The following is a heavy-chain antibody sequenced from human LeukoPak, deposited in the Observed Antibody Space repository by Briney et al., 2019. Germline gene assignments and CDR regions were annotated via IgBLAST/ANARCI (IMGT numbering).Heavy chain of an antibody. Sequence: ASVKVSCKASGYTFTSYDINWVRQATGQGLEWMGWMNPNSDNTGYAQKFQGRVTITRNTSISTAYMELSSLRSEDTAVYYCARERALAAAGPYFFDYWGQGTLVTVSS. D-gene: IGHD6-13*01. CDR3: ARERALAAAGPYFFDY. CDR2: MNPNSDNT. V-gene: IGHV1-8*02. J-gene: IGHJ4*02. CDR1: GYTFTSYD.